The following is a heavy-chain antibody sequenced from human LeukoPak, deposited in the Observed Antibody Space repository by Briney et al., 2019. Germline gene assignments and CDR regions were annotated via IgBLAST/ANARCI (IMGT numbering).Heavy chain of an antibody. Sequence: ASVKVSCKASGYTFNSYAMHWVRQAPGQRLEWMGWINAGNGNTKYSQKFQGRVTITRDTSASTAYMELSSLRSEDTAVYYCARVYYDSSGYFTFDYWGQGTLVTVSS. CDR2: INAGNGNT. J-gene: IGHJ4*02. CDR3: ARVYYDSSGYFTFDY. CDR1: GYTFNSYA. D-gene: IGHD3-22*01. V-gene: IGHV1-3*01.